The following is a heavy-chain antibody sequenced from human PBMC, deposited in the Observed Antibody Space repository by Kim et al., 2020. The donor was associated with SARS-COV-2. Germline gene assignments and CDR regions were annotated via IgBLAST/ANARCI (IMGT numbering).Heavy chain of an antibody. CDR1: GLTFDDYG. D-gene: IGHD3-16*01. Sequence: GGSLRLSCAASGLTFDDYGMSWVRQAPGKGLEWVSGINRNSDSTGYADSVKGRFTISRDNAKNSLFLQMNSPRAEDTALYHCVRGYAGGPFDLWGQGTL. CDR2: INRNSDST. J-gene: IGHJ4*02. V-gene: IGHV3-20*01. CDR3: VRGYAGGPFDL.